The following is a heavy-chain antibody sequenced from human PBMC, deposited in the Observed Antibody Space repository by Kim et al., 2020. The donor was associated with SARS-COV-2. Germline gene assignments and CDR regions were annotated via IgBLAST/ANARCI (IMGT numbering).Heavy chain of an antibody. CDR2: SEN. J-gene: IGHJ4*02. D-gene: IGHD1-1*01. CDR3: ARGGSWTFDC. Sequence: SENFYAASVKGRFTIARDNGKNSLYLQMNSLRADDTAVYHCARGGSWTFDCWGRGTLVTVSS. V-gene: IGHV3-7*01.